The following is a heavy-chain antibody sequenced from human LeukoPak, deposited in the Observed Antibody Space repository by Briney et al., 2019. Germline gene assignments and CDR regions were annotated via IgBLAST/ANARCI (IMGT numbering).Heavy chain of an antibody. CDR3: ARLEGGSYQVDY. CDR1: GGSISSYY. J-gene: IGHJ4*02. D-gene: IGHD1-26*01. V-gene: IGHV4-59*08. CDR2: IYYSGST. Sequence: SETLSLTCTVSGGSISSYYWSWIRQPPGKGLEWIGYIYYSGSTNYNPSLKSRVTISVDMSKNQFSLKLSSVTAADTAVYYCARLEGGSYQVDYWGQGTLVTVSS.